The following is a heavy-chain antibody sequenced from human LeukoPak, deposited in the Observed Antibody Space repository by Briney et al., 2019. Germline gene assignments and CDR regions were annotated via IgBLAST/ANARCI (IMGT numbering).Heavy chain of an antibody. CDR2: INPNSGGT. CDR1: GYTFTGYY. J-gene: IGHJ4*02. D-gene: IGHD5-18*01. CDR3: ARDRGYSYGYFDY. V-gene: IGHV1-2*02. Sequence: ASVKVSCKASGYTFTGYYMHWVRQAPGQGLEWMGWINPNSGGTNYAQKFQGRVTMTRDTSISTAYMELSRLRSDDTAVYYCARDRGYSYGYFDYWGQGTLVTASS.